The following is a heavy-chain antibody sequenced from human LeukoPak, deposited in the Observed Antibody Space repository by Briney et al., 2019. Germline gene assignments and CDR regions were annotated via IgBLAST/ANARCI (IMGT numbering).Heavy chain of an antibody. J-gene: IGHJ4*02. D-gene: IGHD1-7*01. CDR1: GFTFSSYS. Sequence: PGGSLRLSCAASGFTFSSYSMNWVRQAPGEGLEWVSSISSSSSYIYYADSVKGRFTISRDNAKNSLYLQMNSLRAEDTAVYYCARDLITGTPGDWGQGTLVTVSS. CDR2: ISSSSSYI. V-gene: IGHV3-21*01. CDR3: ARDLITGTPGD.